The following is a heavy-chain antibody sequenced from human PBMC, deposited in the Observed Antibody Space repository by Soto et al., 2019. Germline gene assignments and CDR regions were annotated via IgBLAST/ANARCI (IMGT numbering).Heavy chain of an antibody. Sequence: SSETLSLTCAVYGGSFSGYYWTWIRQPPGKGLEWIGEINHSGSTNYKPSLRSRVTISVDTSKNQLSLKVNSVTAADTAVYYCARGRTLITGTSLDYWGQGTLVTVSS. CDR2: INHSGST. J-gene: IGHJ4*02. D-gene: IGHD1-20*01. V-gene: IGHV4-34*01. CDR1: GGSFSGYY. CDR3: ARGRTLITGTSLDY.